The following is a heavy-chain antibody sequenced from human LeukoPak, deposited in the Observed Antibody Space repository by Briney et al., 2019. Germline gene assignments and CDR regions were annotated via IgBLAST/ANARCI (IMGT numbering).Heavy chain of an antibody. Sequence: GGSLRLSCAASGFTFSNYWMSWVRQAPGKGLEWVAVISYDGSNKYYADSVKGRFTISRDNSKNTLYLQMNSLRAEDTAVYYCAKDRGHGLSFDYWGQGTLVTVSS. CDR3: AKDRGHGLSFDY. CDR2: ISYDGSNK. D-gene: IGHD3-10*01. V-gene: IGHV3-30*18. J-gene: IGHJ4*02. CDR1: GFTFSNYW.